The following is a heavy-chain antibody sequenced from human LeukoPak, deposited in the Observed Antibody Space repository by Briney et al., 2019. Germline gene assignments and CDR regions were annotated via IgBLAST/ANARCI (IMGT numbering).Heavy chain of an antibody. J-gene: IGHJ5*02. Sequence: GGSLRLSCAASGFTFSSYSMNWVLQAPGKGLEWVSSISSSSSYIYYADSVKGRFTISRDNAKNSLYLQMNSLRAEDTAVYYCARGLVVTAIYWFDPWGQGTLVTVSS. V-gene: IGHV3-21*01. D-gene: IGHD2-21*02. CDR2: ISSSSSYI. CDR3: ARGLVVTAIYWFDP. CDR1: GFTFSSYS.